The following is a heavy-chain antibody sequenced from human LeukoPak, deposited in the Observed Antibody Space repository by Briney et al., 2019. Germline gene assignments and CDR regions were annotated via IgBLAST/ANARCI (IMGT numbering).Heavy chain of an antibody. Sequence: GGSLRLSCAAAGVTFSSYSMNLVRQAPGKGLEWVSYISSSSSTIYYADSVKGRFTISRDNAKNSLYLQMNSLRDEDTAVYYCARDSIVGATYFDYWGQGTLVTVSS. CDR1: GVTFSSYS. D-gene: IGHD1-26*01. CDR2: ISSSSSTI. V-gene: IGHV3-48*02. CDR3: ARDSIVGATYFDY. J-gene: IGHJ4*02.